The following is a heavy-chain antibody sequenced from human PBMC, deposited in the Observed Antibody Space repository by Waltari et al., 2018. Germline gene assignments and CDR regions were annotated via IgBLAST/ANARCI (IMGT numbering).Heavy chain of an antibody. V-gene: IGHV5-51*01. D-gene: IGHD2-21*01. CDR3: ARLLSCGGDCYIGFDY. CDR1: GYSFTSYW. J-gene: IGHJ4*02. Sequence: EVQLVQSGAEVKKPGESLKISCKGSGYSFTSYWIGWVRQMPGKGLEWLCGSYPCYADTRYSPSFQGKVTISADKSISTTYLQWSSLKASDTAMYYCARLLSCGGDCYIGFDYWGQGTLVTVSS. CDR2: SYPCYADT.